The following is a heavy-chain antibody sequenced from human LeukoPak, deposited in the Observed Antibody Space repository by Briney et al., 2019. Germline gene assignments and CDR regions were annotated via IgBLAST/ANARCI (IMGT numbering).Heavy chain of an antibody. CDR3: VTNDGVFTGYDVFDV. D-gene: IGHD3-9*01. V-gene: IGHV4-39*07. Sequence: SETLSLTCTVSGGSTRSNNYYWGWIRQPPGKGLEWIGSVYYDGNTYVSPSLKSRVTISEDTSKNQFSLELMSVTAEDTALYYCVTNDGVFTGYDVFDVWGQGRMVTVSS. CDR1: GGSTRSNNYY. J-gene: IGHJ3*01. CDR2: VYYDGNT.